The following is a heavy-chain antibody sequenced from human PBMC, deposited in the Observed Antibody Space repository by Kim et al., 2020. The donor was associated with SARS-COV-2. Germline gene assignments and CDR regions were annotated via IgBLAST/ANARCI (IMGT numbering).Heavy chain of an antibody. CDR1: GFTFSKYV. J-gene: IGHJ5*02. Sequence: GGSLRLSCEGSGFTFSKYVMTWLRQAPGKGLEWVSGIGGGGGSTSYADSVKGRFTISRDNSKNTLYLQMNSLRAEDTAIYYCARAAYVGVYDPWGQGTLV. V-gene: IGHV3-23*01. D-gene: IGHD2-21*01. CDR2: IGGGGGST. CDR3: ARAAYVGVYDP.